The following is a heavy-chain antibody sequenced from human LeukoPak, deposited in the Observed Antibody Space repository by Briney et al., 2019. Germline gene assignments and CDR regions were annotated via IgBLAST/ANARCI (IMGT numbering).Heavy chain of an antibody. V-gene: IGHV3-23*01. CDR3: AKCGLNSGYDRYLDY. Sequence: PGGSLRLSCAASGFTFSSYAMSWVRQAPGRGLEWVSAISGSGGSTYYADSVKGRFTISRDNSKNTLYLQMNSLRAEDTAVYYCAKCGLNSGYDRYLDYWGQGTLVTVSS. CDR1: GFTFSSYA. D-gene: IGHD5-12*01. CDR2: ISGSGGST. J-gene: IGHJ4*02.